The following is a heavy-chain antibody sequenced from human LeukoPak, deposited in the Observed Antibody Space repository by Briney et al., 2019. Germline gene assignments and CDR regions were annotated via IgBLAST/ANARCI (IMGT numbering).Heavy chain of an antibody. D-gene: IGHD6-19*01. Sequence: ASVKVSCKASGYTFTSYDINWVRQATGQGLEWMGWMNPNSGNTGYARKFQGRVTMTRNTSISTAYMELSSLRSEDTAVYYCARVVAVAGRGLPGYWGQGTLVTVSS. J-gene: IGHJ4*02. V-gene: IGHV1-8*01. CDR2: MNPNSGNT. CDR1: GYTFTSYD. CDR3: ARVVAVAGRGLPGY.